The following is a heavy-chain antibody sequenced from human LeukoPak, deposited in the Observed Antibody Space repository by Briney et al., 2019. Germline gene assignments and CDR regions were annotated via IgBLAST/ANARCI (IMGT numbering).Heavy chain of an antibody. D-gene: IGHD6-19*01. CDR3: ARDGSSGWYWVDY. CDR2: ISYDGSNE. Sequence: PGRSLRLSCAASGFTFSGYAMHWVRQAPGKGLEGVAVISYDGSNEYYADSVKGRFTISRDNSKNTLYLQMNSLRAEDTAVYYCARDGSSGWYWVDYWGQGTLVTVSS. J-gene: IGHJ4*02. CDR1: GFTFSGYA. V-gene: IGHV3-30-3*01.